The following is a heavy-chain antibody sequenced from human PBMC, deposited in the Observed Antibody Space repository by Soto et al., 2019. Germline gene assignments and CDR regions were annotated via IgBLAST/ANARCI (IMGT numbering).Heavy chain of an antibody. D-gene: IGHD5-12*01. CDR3: ARESGGATATLDYYYFYMDV. V-gene: IGHV1-2*04. Sequence: QVQLVQSGAEVKKPGASVTVSCRASGDTFTGYNMHWVRQAPGQGLEWMGWINPNSGVTKYAQKFQGWVTMTRDTSIRTVYMELSRLRSDDTAVYYCARESGGATATLDYYYFYMDVWCTGTTVTVSS. CDR2: INPNSGVT. CDR1: GDTFTGYN. J-gene: IGHJ6*03.